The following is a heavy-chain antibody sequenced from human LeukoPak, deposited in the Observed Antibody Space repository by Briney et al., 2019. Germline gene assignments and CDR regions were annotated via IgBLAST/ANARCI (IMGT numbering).Heavy chain of an antibody. CDR1: GGSITSSNW. J-gene: IGHJ6*03. D-gene: IGHD5-12*01. V-gene: IGHV4-4*02. Sequence: SETLSLTCAVSGGSITSSNWWTWVRQPPGKGLEWIGEIYYSGSTNYNPSLKSRVTISMDKSKNQFSLKLSSVTAADTAVYYCARVVYSGYDFRGAMDVWGKGTTVTVSS. CDR3: ARVVYSGYDFRGAMDV. CDR2: IYYSGST.